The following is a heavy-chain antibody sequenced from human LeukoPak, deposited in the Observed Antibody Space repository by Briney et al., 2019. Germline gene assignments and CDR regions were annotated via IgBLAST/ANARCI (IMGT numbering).Heavy chain of an antibody. D-gene: IGHD2-2*02. CDR2: INHSGST. J-gene: IGHJ5*02. CDR3: ARGSSTRYCSSTSCYNRGTDWFDP. CDR1: GGSFSGYY. V-gene: IGHV4-34*01. Sequence: SETLSLTCAVYGGSFSGYYWSWIRQPPGKGLEWIGEINHSGSTNYNPSLKSRVTISVDTSKNQSSLKLSSVTAADTAVYYCARGSSTRYCSSTSCYNRGTDWFDPWGQGTLVTVSS.